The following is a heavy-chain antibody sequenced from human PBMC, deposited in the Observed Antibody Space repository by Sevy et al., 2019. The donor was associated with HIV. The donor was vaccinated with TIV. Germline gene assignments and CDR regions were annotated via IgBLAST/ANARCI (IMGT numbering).Heavy chain of an antibody. CDR2: ISYDGSNK. V-gene: IGHV3-30-3*01. Sequence: GGSLRLSCAASGFTFSSYAMHWVRQAPGKGLEWVAVISYDGSNKYYADSVKGRFTISRANSKNTLYLQMNSLRAEDTAVYYCARDGSSGWYQGYFDYWGQGTLVTVSS. CDR3: ARDGSSGWYQGYFDY. D-gene: IGHD6-19*01. J-gene: IGHJ4*02. CDR1: GFTFSSYA.